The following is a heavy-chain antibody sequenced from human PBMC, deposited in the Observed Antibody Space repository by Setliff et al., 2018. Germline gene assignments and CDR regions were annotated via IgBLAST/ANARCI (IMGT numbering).Heavy chain of an antibody. CDR1: GGSISSGSHY. CDR3: ARESYYYYMDV. V-gene: IGHV4-61*02. J-gene: IGHJ6*03. Sequence: PSETLSLTCTVSGGSISSGSHYWSWIRQPAGKGLEWIGRIYASGSTNYNPSLKSRVTISIDMSKNQFSLKLCSVTAADTAVYYCARESYYYYMDVWGKGTTVTV. CDR2: IYASGST.